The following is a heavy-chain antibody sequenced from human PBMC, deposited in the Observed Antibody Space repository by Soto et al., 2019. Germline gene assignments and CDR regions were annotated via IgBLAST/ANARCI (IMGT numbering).Heavy chain of an antibody. J-gene: IGHJ5*02. CDR2: ISAYNGNT. D-gene: IGHD2-2*01. CDR3: ARVGCSSTSCSSYNWFDP. Sequence: ASVKVSCKASGYTFTSYGISWVRQAPGQGLEWMGWISAYNGNTNYAQKLQGRVTMTTDTSTSTAYMELRSLRSDDTAVYYCARVGCSSTSCSSYNWFDPWGQGTLVTVSS. V-gene: IGHV1-18*01. CDR1: GYTFTSYG.